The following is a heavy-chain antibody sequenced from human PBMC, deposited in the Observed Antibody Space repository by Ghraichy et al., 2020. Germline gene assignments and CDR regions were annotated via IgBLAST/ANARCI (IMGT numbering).Heavy chain of an antibody. J-gene: IGHJ4*02. CDR2: IYHSGST. Sequence: SQTLSLTCAVSGYSISSGYYWGWIRQPPGKGLEWIGSIYHSGSTYYNPSLKSRVTISVDTSKNQFSLKLSSVTAADTAVYYCARVSGWYFDYWGQGTLVTVSS. V-gene: IGHV4-38-2*01. CDR3: ARVSGWYFDY. CDR1: GYSISSGYY. D-gene: IGHD6-25*01.